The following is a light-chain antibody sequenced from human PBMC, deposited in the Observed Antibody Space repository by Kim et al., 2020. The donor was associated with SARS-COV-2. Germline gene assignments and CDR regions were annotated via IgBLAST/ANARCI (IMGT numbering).Light chain of an antibody. CDR3: QAWGPGIRV. CDR1: SGRSKYD. Sequence: SVNLTGTLGSGRSKYDGAGHQQRAETGPRFLMKVNSDGSHDRGDGLPVRFSGSASGAERYLTISSVQAEDEADYYCQAWGPGIRVFGGGTQLTVL. V-gene: IGLV4-69*01. J-gene: IGLJ3*02. CDR2: VNSDGSH.